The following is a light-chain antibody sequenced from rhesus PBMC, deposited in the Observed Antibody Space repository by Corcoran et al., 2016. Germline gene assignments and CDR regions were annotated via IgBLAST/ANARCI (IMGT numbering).Light chain of an antibody. J-gene: IGKJ4*01. CDR2: KAS. V-gene: IGKV1-74*01. CDR1: ENVNNY. CDR3: QHNYGTPLT. Sequence: DIQMTQSPSSLSASVGDRVTITCRTSENVNNYVNWYQQNPGKAPKILFYKASTLQSGVPSRFSGRGSGTDYTFTISSLQSEDVATYYCQHNYGTPLTFGGGTKVEIK.